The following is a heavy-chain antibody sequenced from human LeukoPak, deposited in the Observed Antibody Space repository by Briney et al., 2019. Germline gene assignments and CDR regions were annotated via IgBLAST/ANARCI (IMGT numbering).Heavy chain of an antibody. J-gene: IGHJ4*02. CDR1: GFTFSSYS. D-gene: IGHD4-17*01. V-gene: IGHV3-21*01. CDR2: ISSSRSYI. Sequence: GGSLRLSCAASGFTFSSYSMNWVRQAPGKGLEWVSSISSSRSYIYYANSVKGRFTISRDNAKNSLYLQMNSLRAEDTAVYYCARDEVTSLDYWGQGTLVTVSS. CDR3: ARDEVTSLDY.